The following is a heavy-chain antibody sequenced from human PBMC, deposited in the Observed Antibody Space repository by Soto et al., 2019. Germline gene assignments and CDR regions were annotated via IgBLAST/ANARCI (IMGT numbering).Heavy chain of an antibody. CDR2: FDPEDGET. D-gene: IGHD6-13*01. CDR1: GYTLTELS. V-gene: IGHV1-24*01. Sequence: ASVKVSCKVSGYTLTELSMHWVRQAPGKGLEWMGGFDPEDGETIYAQKFQGRVTMTEDTSTDTAYMELSSLRSEDTAVYYCATDTGGRAAAGYYYYYGMDVWGQGTTVTVSS. CDR3: ATDTGGRAAAGYYYYYGMDV. J-gene: IGHJ6*02.